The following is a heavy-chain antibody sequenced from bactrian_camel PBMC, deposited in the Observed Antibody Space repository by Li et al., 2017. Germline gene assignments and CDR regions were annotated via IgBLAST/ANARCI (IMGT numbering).Heavy chain of an antibody. V-gene: IGHV3S6*01. D-gene: IGHD1*01. CDR2: IYPDGSGT. J-gene: IGHJ4*01. CDR3: ATDWRTSNCY. CDR1: GFTFSSYG. Sequence: HVQLVESGGGSVQAGETLRLSCAASGFTFSSYGMSWVRQAPGKGLEWVSGIYPDGSGTYYADSVKGRFTISRDNAKNTLYLQMNNLKSEDTALYYCATDWRTSNCYWGQGTQVTVS.